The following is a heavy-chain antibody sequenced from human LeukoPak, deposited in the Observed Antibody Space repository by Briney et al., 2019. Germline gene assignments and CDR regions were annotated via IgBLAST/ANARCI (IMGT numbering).Heavy chain of an antibody. Sequence: PSETLSLTCTVSGGSISSYYWSWIRQPPGKGLEWIGYIYTSGSTNYNPSLKSRVTISVDTSKNQFSLKLSSVTAADTAVYYCARQVQVGATVWFDPWGQGTLVTVSS. D-gene: IGHD1-26*01. CDR2: IYTSGST. CDR3: ARQVQVGATVWFDP. V-gene: IGHV4-4*09. J-gene: IGHJ5*02. CDR1: GGSISSYY.